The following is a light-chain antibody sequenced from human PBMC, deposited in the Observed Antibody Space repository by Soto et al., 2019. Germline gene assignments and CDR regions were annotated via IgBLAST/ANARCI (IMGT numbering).Light chain of an antibody. Sequence: QSVLTQSSSASASLGSSVKLTCTLSSGHSSYIIAWHQQQPGKAPRYLMKLEGSGSYNKGSGVPDRFSGSSSGADRYLTISNLQFEDEAEYYCETWDNSIRVFGGGTKLTVL. CDR2: LEGSGSY. CDR3: ETWDNSIRV. CDR1: SGHSSYI. V-gene: IGLV4-60*02. J-gene: IGLJ2*01.